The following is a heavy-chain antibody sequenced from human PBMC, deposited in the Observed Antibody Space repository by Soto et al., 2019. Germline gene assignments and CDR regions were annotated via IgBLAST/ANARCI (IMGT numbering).Heavy chain of an antibody. V-gene: IGHV3-21*01. Sequence: GGSLRLSCAASGFTFSSYGMHWVRQAPGKGLEWVSSISSSGAYIYYADSVRGRFTISRDNTKNSLFLQMNSLRAEDSAVYYCANEPHYWGQGTLVTVSS. CDR2: ISSSGAYI. CDR1: GFTFSSYG. CDR3: ANEPHY. J-gene: IGHJ4*02.